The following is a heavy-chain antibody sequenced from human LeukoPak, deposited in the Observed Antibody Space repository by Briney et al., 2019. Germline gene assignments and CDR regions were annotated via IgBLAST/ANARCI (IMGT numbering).Heavy chain of an antibody. V-gene: IGHV3-74*01. CDR1: GFTYGNYL. J-gene: IGHJ4*02. D-gene: IGHD1-26*01. CDR3: VRGASGGHYVIDY. CDR2: ISPDGRST. Sequence: GGSLRLSCAAPGFTYGNYLMHWVRQAPGKGLVWVSRISPDGRSTNYADFVKGRFTVSRDNAMNTVYLQMNSLRTEDTAVYYCVRGASGGHYVIDYWGQGTLVTVSS.